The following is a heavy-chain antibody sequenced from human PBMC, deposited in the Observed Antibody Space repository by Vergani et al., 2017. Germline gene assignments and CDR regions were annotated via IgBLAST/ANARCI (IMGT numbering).Heavy chain of an antibody. J-gene: IGHJ6*02. D-gene: IGHD2-2*01. CDR1: GFTFSSYS. CDR3: ARDLGYCSSTSCPLGYGMDV. Sequence: EVQLVESGGGLVKPGGSLRLSCAASGFTFSSYSMNWVRQAPGKGLEWDSSISSSSSYIYYADSVKGRFTISRDNAKNSLYLQMNSLRAEDTAVYYCARDLGYCSSTSCPLGYGMDVWGQGTTVTVSS. V-gene: IGHV3-21*01. CDR2: ISSSSSYI.